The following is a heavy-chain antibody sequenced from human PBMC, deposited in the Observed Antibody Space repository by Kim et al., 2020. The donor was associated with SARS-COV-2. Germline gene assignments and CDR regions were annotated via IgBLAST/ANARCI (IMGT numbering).Heavy chain of an antibody. CDR3: ARDRYSGYDLAY. Sequence: NYNPSLKRRVTISVDTSKNQFSLKLSSVTAADTAVYYCARDRYSGYDLAYWGQGTLVTVSS. J-gene: IGHJ4*02. V-gene: IGHV4-59*01. D-gene: IGHD5-12*01.